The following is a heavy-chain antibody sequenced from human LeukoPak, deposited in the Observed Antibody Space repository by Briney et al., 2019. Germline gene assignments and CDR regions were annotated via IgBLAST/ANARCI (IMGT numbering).Heavy chain of an antibody. CDR1: GFTFSSYS. V-gene: IGHV3-21*01. CDR2: ISSSSSYT. CDR3: ATPPYYYGSGKENY. Sequence: EGSLRLSCAASGFTFSSYSMNWVRQAPGKGLEWVSSISSSSSYTYYADSVKGRFTISRDNAKNSLYLQMNSLRAEDTAVYYCATPPYYYGSGKENYWGQGTLVTVSS. D-gene: IGHD3-10*01. J-gene: IGHJ4*02.